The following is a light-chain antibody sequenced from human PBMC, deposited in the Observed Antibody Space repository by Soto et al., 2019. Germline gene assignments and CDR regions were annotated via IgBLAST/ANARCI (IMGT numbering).Light chain of an antibody. CDR1: QSISTY. V-gene: IGKV1-39*01. J-gene: IGKJ1*01. Sequence: DIQMTQSPSSLSASVGDIVTLTCRASQSISTYLNWYQQKPGKAPDLLIYTASNLESGVPSRFSGSGSGTDFTLTISSLQPEDFATYFCQQSYSRPRTFGQGTKVDIK. CDR2: TAS. CDR3: QQSYSRPRT.